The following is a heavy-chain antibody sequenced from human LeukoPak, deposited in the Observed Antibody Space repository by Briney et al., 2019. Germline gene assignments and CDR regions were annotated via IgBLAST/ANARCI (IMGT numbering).Heavy chain of an antibody. Sequence: TGGSLRLSCAASGFSISAYGMHWVRQAPGKGLEWVSYVSSSSSTIYYADSVKGRFTISRDNAKNSLYLQMNSLKTEDTAVYYCVRAGLRTTPYYFDYWGQGTLVTVSS. CDR2: VSSSSSTI. V-gene: IGHV3-48*01. J-gene: IGHJ4*02. CDR3: VRAGLRTTPYYFDY. CDR1: GFSISAYG. D-gene: IGHD1-7*01.